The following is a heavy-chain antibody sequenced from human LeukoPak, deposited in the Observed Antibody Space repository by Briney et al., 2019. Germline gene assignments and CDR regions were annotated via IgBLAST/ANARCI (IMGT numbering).Heavy chain of an antibody. V-gene: IGHV1-2*02. Sequence: ASVKVSCKASGYTFTGYYMHWVRQASGQGLEWMGWINPNSGGTNYAQKFQGRVTMTRDTSISTAYMELSRLRSDDTAVYYCARGISYYDSSGYYGNWGQGTLVTVSS. CDR1: GYTFTGYY. CDR2: INPNSGGT. CDR3: ARGISYYDSSGYYGN. J-gene: IGHJ4*02. D-gene: IGHD3-22*01.